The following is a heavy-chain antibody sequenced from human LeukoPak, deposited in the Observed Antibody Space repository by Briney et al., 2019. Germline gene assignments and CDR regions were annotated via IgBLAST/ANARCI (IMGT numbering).Heavy chain of an antibody. CDR3: ARGYCSGGSCYSPPGYYFDY. J-gene: IGHJ4*02. CDR2: INHSGST. CDR1: GGSFSGYY. D-gene: IGHD2-15*01. V-gene: IGHV4-34*01. Sequence: SETLSLTCAVYGGSFSGYYWSWIRQPPGKGLEWIGEINHSGSTNYNPSLKSRVTISVDTSKNQFSLKLSSLTAADTAVYYCARGYCSGGSCYSPPGYYFDYWGQGTLVTVSS.